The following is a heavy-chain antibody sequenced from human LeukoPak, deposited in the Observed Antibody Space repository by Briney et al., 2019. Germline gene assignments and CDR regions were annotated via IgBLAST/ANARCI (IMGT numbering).Heavy chain of an antibody. V-gene: IGHV5-10-1*01. Sequence: GESLRISCQDSGHGLSTHYINWVRQMPGKGLEWMGRIDPSDSYTNYNPSFQGHVTFTADKSTNTAYLQWTSLKASDTALYYCARRPGGVLADTDFFESWGQGTLVTVSS. CDR3: ARRPGGVLADTDFFES. D-gene: IGHD3-16*01. CDR1: GHGLSTHY. CDR2: IDPSDSYT. J-gene: IGHJ4*02.